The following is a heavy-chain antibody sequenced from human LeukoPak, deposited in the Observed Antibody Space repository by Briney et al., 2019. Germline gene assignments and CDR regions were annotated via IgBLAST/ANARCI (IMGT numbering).Heavy chain of an antibody. J-gene: IGHJ6*04. CDR2: INPNSGGT. D-gene: IGHD3-3*01. CDR1: GYTFTGYY. V-gene: IGHV1-2*02. Sequence: ASVKVSCKASGYTFTGYYMHWVRQAPGQGLEWMGWINPNSGGTNYAQKFQGRVTMTRDMSISTAYMELSRLRSDDTAVYYCARAGITIFGGGPLDVWGKGTTVTVSS. CDR3: ARAGITIFGGGPLDV.